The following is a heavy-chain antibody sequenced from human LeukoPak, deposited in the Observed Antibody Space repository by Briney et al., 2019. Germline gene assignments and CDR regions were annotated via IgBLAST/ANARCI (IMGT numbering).Heavy chain of an antibody. CDR2: IYYSGST. CDR1: GGSISSYY. D-gene: IGHD6-19*01. V-gene: IGHV4-59*01. J-gene: IGHJ4*02. Sequence: SETLSLPCTVSGGSISSYYWSWIRQPPGKGLEWIWYIYYSGSTNYNPSLKSRVTISVDTSKNQFSLKLSSVTAADTAVYYCARDGAVAGTGFDYWGQGTLVTVSS. CDR3: ARDGAVAGTGFDY.